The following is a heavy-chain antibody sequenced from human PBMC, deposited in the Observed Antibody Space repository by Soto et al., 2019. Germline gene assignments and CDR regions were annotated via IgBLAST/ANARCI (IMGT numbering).Heavy chain of an antibody. CDR3: ARGDATKIVVTTYYGMDV. Sequence: QVQLVQSGAEVKKPGSSVKVSCKASGGSLSNYGISWVRQAPGQGLEWMGGIIPVFGTANYAQKFQGRVTNPADYSKSIVYMDVTSPRSEDTAVYYCARGDATKIVVTTYYGMDVWGQGTTVTVSS. CDR2: IIPVFGTA. D-gene: IGHD4-17*01. V-gene: IGHV1-69*12. CDR1: GGSLSNYG. J-gene: IGHJ6*02.